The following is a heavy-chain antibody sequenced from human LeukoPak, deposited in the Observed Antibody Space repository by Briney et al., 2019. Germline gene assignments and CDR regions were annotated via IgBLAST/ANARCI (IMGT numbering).Heavy chain of an antibody. CDR1: GFTLISYA. CDR2: ISGDGDST. CDR3: AKMRLTETTGADF. Sequence: GGSLRLSCAASGFTLISYAMTWVRQAPGKGLDWVSTISGDGDSTYYADSVKGRFTISRDNSKNMVYLQMNSLRAADAALYCCAKMRLTETTGADFWGQGTLVTVSS. D-gene: IGHD4-17*01. J-gene: IGHJ4*02. V-gene: IGHV3-23*01.